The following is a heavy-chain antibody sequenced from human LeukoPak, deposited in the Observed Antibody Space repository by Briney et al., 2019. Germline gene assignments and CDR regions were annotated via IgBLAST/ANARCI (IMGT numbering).Heavy chain of an antibody. V-gene: IGHV4-61*02. Sequence: PSETLSLTCTVSGGSISIGSYYWSWIRQPAGKGLEWIGRIYTSGSTNYNPSLKSRVTISVDTSKNQSSLKLSSVTAADTAVYYCARAPMVRGPAGIAYYYYYMDVWGKGTTVTIS. CDR1: GGSISIGSYY. CDR2: IYTSGST. J-gene: IGHJ6*03. CDR3: ARAPMVRGPAGIAYYYYYMDV. D-gene: IGHD3-10*01.